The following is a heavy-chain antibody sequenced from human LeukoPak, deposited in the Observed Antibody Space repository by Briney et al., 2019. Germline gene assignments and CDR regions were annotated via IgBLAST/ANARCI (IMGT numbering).Heavy chain of an antibody. D-gene: IGHD3-22*01. CDR1: GGTFSSYA. Sequence: SVKVSCKASGGTFSSYAISWVRQAPGQGLEWMGGIIPIFGIANYAQKFQGRVTITADESTSTAYMELSSLRSEDTAVYYCAGVYYYDSSGYYSPLNFDYWGQGTLVTVSS. CDR2: IIPIFGIA. J-gene: IGHJ4*02. V-gene: IGHV1-69*13. CDR3: AGVYYYDSSGYYSPLNFDY.